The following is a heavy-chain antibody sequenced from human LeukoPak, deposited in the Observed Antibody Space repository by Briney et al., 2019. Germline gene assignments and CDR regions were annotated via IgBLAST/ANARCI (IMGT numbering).Heavy chain of an antibody. D-gene: IGHD2-2*01. V-gene: IGHV3-7*03. J-gene: IGHJ4*02. CDR1: GFTFSSSW. CDR3: ARDPCHGALDY. CDR2: IKQDGTEE. Sequence: PGGSLRLSCVASGFTFSSSWMSWVRRAPGGGLEWVANIKQDGTEEYYVDSVRGRFSISKDNAKNSLYLQMSSLRAEDTAVYYCARDPCHGALDYWGQGALVTVSS.